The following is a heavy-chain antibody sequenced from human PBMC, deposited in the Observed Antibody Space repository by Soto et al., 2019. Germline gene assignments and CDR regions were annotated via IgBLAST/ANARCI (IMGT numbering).Heavy chain of an antibody. CDR2: ISGSGSST. V-gene: IGHV3-23*01. J-gene: IGHJ4*02. D-gene: IGHD6-13*01. CDR1: GFIFSSYA. CDR3: AKQIAAAGCVY. Sequence: GGSLRLSCAASGFIFSSYAMNWVRQAPGKGLEWVSAISGSGSSTYYADSVKGRFTISRDNSKNTLYLQMNSLRAEDTAVYYCAKQIAAAGCVYWGQGTLVTVSS.